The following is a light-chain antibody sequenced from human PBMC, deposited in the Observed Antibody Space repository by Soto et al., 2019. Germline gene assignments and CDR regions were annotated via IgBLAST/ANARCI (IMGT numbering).Light chain of an antibody. J-gene: IGLJ1*01. Sequence: QSVLTQPASVSGSPGQSITISCTGTNVDVGGYNYVSWYQHHPGKAPKLLIFEVSNRPSGVSNRFSGSKSGNTASLTISGLQSEDEADYCCASYTIKTTYVFGSGTKVTVL. V-gene: IGLV2-14*01. CDR2: EVS. CDR1: NVDVGGYNY. CDR3: ASYTIKTTYV.